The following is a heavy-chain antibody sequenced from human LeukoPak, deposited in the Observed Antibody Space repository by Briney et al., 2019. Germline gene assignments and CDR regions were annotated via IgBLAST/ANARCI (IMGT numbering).Heavy chain of an antibody. CDR3: ARIKRNYDFWSGYLVDY. D-gene: IGHD3-3*01. CDR2: ISSSSSYI. J-gene: IGHJ4*02. CDR1: GFTFSSYS. Sequence: GGSLRLSCAASGFTFSSYSMNWVRQAPGKGLEWVSSISSSSSYIYYADSVKGRFTISRDNAKNSLYLQMNSLRAEDTAVYYCARIKRNYDFWSGYLVDYWGQGTLVTVSS. V-gene: IGHV3-21*01.